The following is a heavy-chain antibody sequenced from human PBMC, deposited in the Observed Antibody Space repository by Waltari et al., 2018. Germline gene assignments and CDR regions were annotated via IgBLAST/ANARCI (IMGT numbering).Heavy chain of an antibody. CDR3: ARVFYSSMGNFGMDV. CDR2: ISSSSTYI. D-gene: IGHD6-13*01. J-gene: IGHJ6*02. V-gene: IGHV3-21*01. CDR1: GFSFHTHD. Sequence: EVQLVESGGGLVKPGGSLRLSCCACGFSFHTHDMNGVRQAPGKGLEWVSSISSSSTYIYYADSVKGRFTISRDNAKNSLYLQMNSLRAEDTAVYYCARVFYSSMGNFGMDVWGQGTTVTVSS.